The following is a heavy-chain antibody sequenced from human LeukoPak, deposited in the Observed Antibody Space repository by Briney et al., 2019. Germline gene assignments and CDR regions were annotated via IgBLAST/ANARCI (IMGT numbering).Heavy chain of an antibody. V-gene: IGHV4-39*01. J-gene: IGHJ4*02. CDR2: IYYSGST. CDR3: ARLISWDTMVRGLFDY. CDR1: GGSISSSSYY. Sequence: SETLSLTCTVSGGSISSSSYYWGWIRQPPGKGLEWIGSIYYSGSTYYNPSLKSRVTISVDTSKNQFSLKLSSVTAADTAVYYCARLISWDTMVRGLFDYWGQGTLVTVSS. D-gene: IGHD3-10*01.